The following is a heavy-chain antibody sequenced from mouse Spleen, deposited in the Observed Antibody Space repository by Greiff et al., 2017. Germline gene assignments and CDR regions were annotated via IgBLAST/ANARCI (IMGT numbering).Heavy chain of an antibody. Sequence: DVQLQESGPGLVKPSQSLSLTCSVTGYSITSGYYWNWIRQFPGNKLEWMGYISYDGSNNYNPSLKNRISITRDTSKNQFFLKLNSVTTEDTATYYCARDYWDGFDYWGQGTTLTVSS. CDR1: GYSITSGYY. D-gene: IGHD4-1*01. CDR3: ARDYWDGFDY. J-gene: IGHJ2*01. CDR2: ISYDGSN. V-gene: IGHV3-6*02.